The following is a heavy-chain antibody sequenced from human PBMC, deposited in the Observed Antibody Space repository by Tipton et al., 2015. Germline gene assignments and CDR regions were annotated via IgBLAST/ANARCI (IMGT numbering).Heavy chain of an antibody. CDR1: GFKFSDYG. J-gene: IGHJ4*02. Sequence: SLRLSCAASGFKFSDYGMHWVRQTPGKGLEWVSCISSSGSTIYYADSVKGRFSISRDNVRNSLYLQMNSLRAEDTAVYYCATEGISGSWYGSFDNWGQGTLVTVSS. V-gene: IGHV3-11*01. CDR2: ISSSGSTI. CDR3: ATEGISGSWYGSFDN. D-gene: IGHD6-13*01.